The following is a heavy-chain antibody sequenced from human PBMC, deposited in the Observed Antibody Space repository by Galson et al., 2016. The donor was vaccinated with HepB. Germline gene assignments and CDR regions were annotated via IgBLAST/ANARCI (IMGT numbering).Heavy chain of an antibody. Sequence: SLRLSCAASGFTFSSYWMHWVRQPPGKGLVWVSRINSDGSSTSYADSVKGRFTISRDNAKNTLYLQMNGLRAEDTAVYYCAMYYDILTGYYKPFYYHSMDVWGQGTTVTVSS. CDR1: GFTFSSYW. CDR3: AMYYDILTGYYKPFYYHSMDV. J-gene: IGHJ6*02. D-gene: IGHD3-9*01. V-gene: IGHV3-74*01. CDR2: INSDGSST.